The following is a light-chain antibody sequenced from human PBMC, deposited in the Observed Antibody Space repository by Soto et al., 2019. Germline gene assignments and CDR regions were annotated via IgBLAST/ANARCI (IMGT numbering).Light chain of an antibody. CDR3: GTWDSSLSGV. Sequence: QSVLTQPPSVSAAPGQKVTISCSGSSSNIGNNYVSWYQQLPGTAPKLLIYENSKRPSGIPDRFSGSKSGTSATLGITGLQTGDEADYYCGTWDSSLSGVFGTGTKLTVL. V-gene: IGLV1-51*02. CDR2: ENS. J-gene: IGLJ1*01. CDR1: SSNIGNNY.